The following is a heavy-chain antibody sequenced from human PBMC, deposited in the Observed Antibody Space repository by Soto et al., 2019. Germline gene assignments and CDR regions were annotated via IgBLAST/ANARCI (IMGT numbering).Heavy chain of an antibody. D-gene: IGHD6-6*01. CDR1: GGTFSSYA. V-gene: IGHV1-69*13. CDR3: ARDSARGIAARQWGYYYGMDV. CDR2: IIPIFGTA. J-gene: IGHJ6*02. Sequence: RASVKVSCQASGGTFSSYAISWVRQAPGQGLEWMGGIIPIFGTANYAQKFQGRVTITADESTSTAYMELSSLRSEDTAVYYCARDSARGIAARQWGYYYGMDVWGQGTTVTVSS.